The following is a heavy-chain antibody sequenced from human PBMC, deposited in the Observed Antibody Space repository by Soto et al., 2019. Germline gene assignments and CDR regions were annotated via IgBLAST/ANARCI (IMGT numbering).Heavy chain of an antibody. V-gene: IGHV5-51*01. J-gene: IGHJ4*02. CDR3: ERHFSSNWFYFQY. CDR2: IYPDDSDT. D-gene: IGHD6-13*01. Sequence: PGESLKISCKASGYSFTSYWIAWVRQVPGKGLEWMGIIYPDDSDTKYNPSFEGQVTLSADKSISTAYLQWSSLRASDTAIYYCERHFSSNWFYFQYWGQGTLVTVS. CDR1: GYSFTSYW.